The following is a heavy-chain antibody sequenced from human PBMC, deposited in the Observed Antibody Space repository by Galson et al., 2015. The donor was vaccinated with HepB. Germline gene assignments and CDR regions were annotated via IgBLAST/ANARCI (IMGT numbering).Heavy chain of an antibody. D-gene: IGHD2-2*01. J-gene: IGHJ4*02. CDR3: ARDSIGTPSCCAFDS. Sequence: SLRLSCAASGFTVSSNFMTWVRQAPGKGLEWVSIIYSGGSTSYADSVKGRFTISRDNSKNTLYLQMNSLRAEDTAVYYCARDSIGTPSCCAFDSWGQGTLVPVSS. CDR2: IYSGGST. V-gene: IGHV3-66*01. CDR1: GFTVSSNF.